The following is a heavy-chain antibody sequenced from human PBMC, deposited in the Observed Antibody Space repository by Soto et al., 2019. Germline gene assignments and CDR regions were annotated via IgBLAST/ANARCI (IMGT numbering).Heavy chain of an antibody. CDR1: GFTFSNFA. Sequence: GGSLRLSCAASGFTFSNFAMSWVRQAPGKGLVWVSGISATADSTYYADSVEGRFTISRDNSENTLYLQVNSLRAEDTAVYYCAKTAPRGIRGGFDSWGQGTLVTVSS. J-gene: IGHJ4*02. CDR2: ISATADST. V-gene: IGHV3-23*01. CDR3: AKTAPRGIRGGFDS. D-gene: IGHD3-10*01.